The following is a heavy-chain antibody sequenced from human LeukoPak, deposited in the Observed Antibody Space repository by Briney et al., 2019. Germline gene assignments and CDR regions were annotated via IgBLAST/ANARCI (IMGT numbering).Heavy chain of an antibody. D-gene: IGHD2-2*01. V-gene: IGHV3-23*01. J-gene: IGHJ4*02. CDR2: TGSTGVST. CDR1: GFTFSSYA. CDR3: AKDPGVVPAHYFDY. Sequence: GGALRLSCAASGFTFSSYAMNWVRQAPGKGLEWVSATGSTGVSTFYADSVKGRFTVSRDNSKNTLSLQMNSLRAEDTAVYYCAKDPGVVPAHYFDYWGQGILVTVSS.